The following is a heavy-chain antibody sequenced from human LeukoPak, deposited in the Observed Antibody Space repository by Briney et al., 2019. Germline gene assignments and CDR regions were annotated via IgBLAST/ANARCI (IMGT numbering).Heavy chain of an antibody. V-gene: IGHV3-21*01. CDR1: GFTFSSYS. CDR3: AKVAKYYYGSETYYFFDY. J-gene: IGHJ4*02. CDR2: ISSSSSYI. D-gene: IGHD3-10*01. Sequence: GGSLRLSCAASGFTFSSYSMNWVRQAPGKGLEWVSSISSSSSYIYYADSVKGRFTISRDNAKNSLYLQMNSLRVEDTAVYYCAKVAKYYYGSETYYFFDYWGQGTLVTASS.